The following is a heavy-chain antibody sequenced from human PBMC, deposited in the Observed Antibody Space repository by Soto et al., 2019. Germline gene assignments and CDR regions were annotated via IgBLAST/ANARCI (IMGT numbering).Heavy chain of an antibody. Sequence: ASVKVSCKVSGYTLTELSMHWVRQAPGKGLEWMGGFDPEDGETNYAQNFQGRVTMTEDTSTDTANMELSSLRSEDTAVYYCASHYDSSGYYYRGLDYWGQGTLVTVSS. V-gene: IGHV1-24*01. CDR3: ASHYDSSGYYYRGLDY. CDR2: FDPEDGET. J-gene: IGHJ4*02. CDR1: GYTLTELS. D-gene: IGHD3-22*01.